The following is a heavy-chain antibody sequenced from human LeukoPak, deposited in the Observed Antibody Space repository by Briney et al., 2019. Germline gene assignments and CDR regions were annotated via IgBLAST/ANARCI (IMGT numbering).Heavy chain of an antibody. CDR3: AKDRGHRYCSSTSCYQGGYYFDY. Sequence: PGGSLRLSCTASGFTFGDYAMNWVRQAPGKGPEWVSYISSSGSIMYSADAVKGRFTISRDNAKNSLYLQMNSLRAEDTAVYYCAKDRGHRYCSSTSCYQGGYYFDYWGQGTLVTVSS. D-gene: IGHD2-2*01. CDR2: ISSSGSIM. V-gene: IGHV3-48*03. J-gene: IGHJ4*02. CDR1: GFTFGDYA.